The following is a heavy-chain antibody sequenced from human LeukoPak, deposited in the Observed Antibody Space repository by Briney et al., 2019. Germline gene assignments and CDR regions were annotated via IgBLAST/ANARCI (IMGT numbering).Heavy chain of an antibody. V-gene: IGHV4-39*01. CDR3: ARLVNSRITMVRGVIWRVAKQQPNRNPNESDYYYYMDV. CDR1: GGSISSSSYY. CDR2: IYYSGST. D-gene: IGHD3-10*01. Sequence: KSSETLSLTCTVSGGSISSSSYYWGWIRQPPGKGLEWIGSIYYSGSTYYNPSLKSRVTISVDTSKNQFSLKLSSVTAADTAVYYCARLVNSRITMVRGVIWRVAKQQPNRNPNESDYYYYMDVWGKGTTVTISS. J-gene: IGHJ6*03.